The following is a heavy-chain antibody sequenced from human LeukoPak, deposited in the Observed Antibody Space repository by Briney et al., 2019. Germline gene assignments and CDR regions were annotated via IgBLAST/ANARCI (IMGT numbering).Heavy chain of an antibody. CDR3: ARDSLYLDY. CDR2: ISSISSTI. CDR1: GFTFNGYG. J-gene: IGHJ4*02. Sequence: GGSLRLSCTASGFTFNGYGMNWVRQAPGKGLEWVSYISSISSTIYYSDSVKGRFTISRDNAKNSLYLQMNSLRAEDTAVYYCARDSLYLDYWGQGTLVTVSS. V-gene: IGHV3-48*04.